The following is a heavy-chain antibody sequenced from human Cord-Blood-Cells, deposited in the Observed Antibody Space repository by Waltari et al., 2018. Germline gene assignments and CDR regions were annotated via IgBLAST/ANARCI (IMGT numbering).Heavy chain of an antibody. CDR3: ARVIAAAGTYYYYMDV. CDR2: ILPIFGTA. V-gene: IGHV1-69*01. CDR1: GGTFSSYA. D-gene: IGHD6-13*01. Sequence: QVQLVQSGAEVKKPGSSVKVSCKASGGTFSSYAISWVRQAPGQGLEWMGGILPIFGTANYAQKSQGRVTMTADESTSTAYMELSSLRSEDTAVYYCARVIAAAGTYYYYMDVWGKGTTVTVSS. J-gene: IGHJ6*03.